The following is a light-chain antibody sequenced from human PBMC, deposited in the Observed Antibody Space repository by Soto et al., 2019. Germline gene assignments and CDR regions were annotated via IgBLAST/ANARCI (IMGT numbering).Light chain of an antibody. CDR1: SSDVGYFNY. CDR3: SSYAGNNNVV. J-gene: IGLJ2*01. V-gene: IGLV2-8*01. Sequence: QSALTQPPSASGSPGQSVTISCTGTSSDVGYFNYVSWYQQHAGEAPKLMIYEVTKRPSGVPDRFSGSKSGNTASLTVSGLQAGDDAVYFCSSYAGNNNVVFGGGTQLTVL. CDR2: EVT.